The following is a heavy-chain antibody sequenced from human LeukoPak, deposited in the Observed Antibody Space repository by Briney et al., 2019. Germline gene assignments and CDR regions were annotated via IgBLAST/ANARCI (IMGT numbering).Heavy chain of an antibody. V-gene: IGHV3-21*06. J-gene: IGHJ4*02. CDR2: IDSSSRNI. Sequence: PGGSLRLSCAASGFTFNYYAMNWVRQAPGKGLEWVSSIDSSSRNIYYADSMKGRFTISRDNAKNSLCLQMNSLRAEDSALYYCAREGVGGYSQAFDYWGQGTLVTVSS. CDR1: GFTFNYYA. D-gene: IGHD5-18*01. CDR3: AREGVGGYSQAFDY.